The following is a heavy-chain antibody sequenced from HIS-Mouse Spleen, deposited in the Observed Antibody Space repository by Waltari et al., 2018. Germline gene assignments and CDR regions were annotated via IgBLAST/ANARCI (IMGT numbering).Heavy chain of an antibody. CDR1: GGPISRSSYY. CDR3: ARAYYYGSGSYYKGYFDY. J-gene: IGHJ4*02. D-gene: IGHD3-10*01. V-gene: IGHV4-39*07. CDR2: IYYSGST. Sequence: QLRLQESGPGLVKPSETPGLTCTGSGGPISRSSYYWGWIRPPPGSGLEWIGSIYYSGSTYYNPSLKSRVTISVDTSKNQFSLKLSSVPAADTAVYYCARAYYYGSGSYYKGYFDYWGQGTLVTVSS.